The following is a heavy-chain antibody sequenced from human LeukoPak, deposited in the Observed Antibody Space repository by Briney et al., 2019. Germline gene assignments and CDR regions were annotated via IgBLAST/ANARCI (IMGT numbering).Heavy chain of an antibody. J-gene: IGHJ4*02. D-gene: IGHD3-22*01. Sequence: SETLSLTCTVSGASISNYYWSWIRQSPGKGLEWIGYMLYSGSTNQNPSLRSRVTISVDKSKNQFSLKLSSVTAADTAVYYCARSEYYYDSSGRETFDYWGQGTLVTVSS. CDR1: GASISNYY. CDR2: MLYSGST. CDR3: ARSEYYYDSSGRETFDY. V-gene: IGHV4-59*12.